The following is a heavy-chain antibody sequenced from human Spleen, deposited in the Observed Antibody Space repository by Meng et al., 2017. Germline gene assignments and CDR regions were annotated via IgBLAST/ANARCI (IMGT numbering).Heavy chain of an antibody. D-gene: IGHD4-11*01. CDR1: GGSFSDYY. V-gene: IGHV4-34*01. Sequence: VQLQLWGAGLLKPSGTLSLTCVVSGGSFSDYYWSWIRQPPGKGLEWIGEINHSGSTNYNPSLESRATISVDTSQNNLSLKLSSVTAADSAVYYCARGPTTMAHDFDYWGQGTLVTVSS. CDR2: INHSGST. CDR3: ARGPTTMAHDFDY. J-gene: IGHJ4*02.